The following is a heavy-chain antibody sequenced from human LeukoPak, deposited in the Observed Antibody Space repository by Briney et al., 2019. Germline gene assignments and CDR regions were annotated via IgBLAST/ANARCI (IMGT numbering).Heavy chain of an antibody. V-gene: IGHV3-11*06. J-gene: IGHJ4*02. CDR3: ARTNLGSGWRFDY. CDR2: ISSSSSHT. CDR1: EFAFSDFY. D-gene: IGHD6-19*01. Sequence: GGSLRLSCGASEFAFSDFYMTWIRQAPGKRLEWVSYISSSSSHTNYTDSVKGRFTISRDNAKNSLYLQMNSLRAEDTAVYYCARTNLGSGWRFDYWGQGTLVTVSS.